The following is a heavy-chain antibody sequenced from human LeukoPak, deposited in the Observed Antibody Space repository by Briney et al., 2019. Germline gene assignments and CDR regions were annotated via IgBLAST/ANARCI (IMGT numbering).Heavy chain of an antibody. J-gene: IGHJ4*02. V-gene: IGHV4-4*07. Sequence: SETLSLTCTVSGGSISSYYWSWIRQPAGKGLKWIGRIYTSGSTNYNPSLKSRVTMSVDTSKNQFSLKLSSVTAADTAVYYCARGGSGWYGYYLDYWGQGTLVTVSS. CDR2: IYTSGST. CDR1: GGSISSYY. D-gene: IGHD6-19*01. CDR3: ARGGSGWYGYYLDY.